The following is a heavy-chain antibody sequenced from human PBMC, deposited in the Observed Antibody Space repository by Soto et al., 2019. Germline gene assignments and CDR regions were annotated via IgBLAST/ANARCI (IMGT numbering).Heavy chain of an antibody. CDR1: GGSLSSSRCH. CDR2: IKYSGTT. V-gene: IGHV4-39*07. Sequence: SETLSLTCTVSGGSLSSSRCHWGWIRQPPGKGLEWIASIKYSGTTFYNPSLKSRVTILIDRSKNQFSLKLSSVTAADTAVYYCARVTGTPTRPADYWGQGTLVTVSS. D-gene: IGHD1-7*01. J-gene: IGHJ4*02. CDR3: ARVTGTPTRPADY.